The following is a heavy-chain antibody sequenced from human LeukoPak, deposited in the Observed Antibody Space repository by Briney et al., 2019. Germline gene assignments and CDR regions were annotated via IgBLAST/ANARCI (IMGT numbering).Heavy chain of an antibody. V-gene: IGHV4-34*01. Sequence: SETLSLTCAVYGGSLSGYYWSWIRQPPGKGLEWIGEINHSGSTNHNPSLKSRVTISVDTSKNQFSLKLSSVTAADTAVYYCARGRNWNYEVAWFDPWGRGTLVTVSS. CDR3: ARGRNWNYEVAWFDP. J-gene: IGHJ5*02. CDR1: GGSLSGYY. CDR2: INHSGST. D-gene: IGHD1-7*01.